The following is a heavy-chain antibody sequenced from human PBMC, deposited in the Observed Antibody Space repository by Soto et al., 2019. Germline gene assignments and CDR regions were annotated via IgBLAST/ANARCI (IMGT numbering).Heavy chain of an antibody. CDR1: GFTFSSYS. J-gene: IGHJ4*02. D-gene: IGHD2-2*01. Sequence: GGYRRLSCAASGFTFSSYSMNWVRQAPGKGLEWVSYISSSSNSIYYADSVKGRFTISRDNAKNSLHLQMNSLRAEDTAVYYCASPVEFSTTSCIRWGQGT. CDR3: ASPVEFSTTSCIR. V-gene: IGHV3-48*01. CDR2: ISSSSNSI.